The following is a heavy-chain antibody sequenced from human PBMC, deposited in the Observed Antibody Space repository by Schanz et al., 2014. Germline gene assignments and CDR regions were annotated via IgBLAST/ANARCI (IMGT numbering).Heavy chain of an antibody. Sequence: QLQLQESGPGLVKPSETLSLICSVSGGSINSNSYYWGWIRQPPGKGLEWIGNVFYTGTTYTNPSLRRRSALVGDTSNNQFPVNVTSVTAADTAVYFCARHGPLAGIPLDYWGRGTLVTVSS. J-gene: IGHJ4*02. CDR2: VFYTGTT. V-gene: IGHV4-39*01. CDR3: ARHGPLAGIPLDY. D-gene: IGHD6-19*01. CDR1: GGSINSNSYY.